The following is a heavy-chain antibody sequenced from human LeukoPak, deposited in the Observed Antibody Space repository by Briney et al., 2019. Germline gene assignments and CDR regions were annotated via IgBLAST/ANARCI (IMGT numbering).Heavy chain of an antibody. CDR3: AKDRTSCFDY. V-gene: IGHV3-23*01. J-gene: IGHJ4*02. D-gene: IGHD2-2*01. Sequence: GGSLRLSCAASGFTFSSYAMSWVRQAPGKGLEWVSAITDSGGTTYYADSVKGRFTISRDNSKNTLYLQMNSLRAEDTAVYYCAKDRTSCFDYWGQGTLVTVSS. CDR1: GFTFSSYA. CDR2: ITDSGGTT.